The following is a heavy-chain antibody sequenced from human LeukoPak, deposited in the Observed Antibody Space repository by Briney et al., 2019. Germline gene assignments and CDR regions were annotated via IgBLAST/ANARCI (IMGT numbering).Heavy chain of an antibody. V-gene: IGHV4-34*01. D-gene: IGHD3-10*01. Sequence: PSETLSLTCAVYGGSFSGYYWSWIRQPPGKGLEWIGEINHSGSTNYNPSLKSRVTISVDTSKNQFSLKLSSVTAADTAVYYCARGGTIVRGVMRAFDIWGQGTMVTVSS. J-gene: IGHJ3*02. CDR1: GGSFSGYY. CDR3: ARGGTIVRGVMRAFDI. CDR2: INHSGST.